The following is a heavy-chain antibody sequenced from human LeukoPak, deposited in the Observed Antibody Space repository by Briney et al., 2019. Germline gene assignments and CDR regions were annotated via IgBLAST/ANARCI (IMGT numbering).Heavy chain of an antibody. J-gene: IGHJ4*02. D-gene: IGHD6-19*01. CDR3: ASLYSSGWYF. CDR2: INTNTGNP. CDR1: GYTFTSYA. Sequence: AASVKVSCKASGYTFTSYAMNWVRQAPGQGLEWMGWINTNTGNPTYAQGFTGRFVFSLDTSVSTAYLQTSSLKAEDTAVYYCASLYSSGWYFWGQGTLVTVSS. V-gene: IGHV7-4-1*02.